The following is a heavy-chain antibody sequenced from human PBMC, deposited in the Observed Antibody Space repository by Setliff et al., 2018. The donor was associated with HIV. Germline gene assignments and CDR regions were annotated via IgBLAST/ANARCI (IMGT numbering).Heavy chain of an antibody. D-gene: IGHD5-18*01. CDR3: ARDAGYSYGPTSRNFDQ. CDR2: INPNSGNT. Sequence: GASVKVSCKASGYTFSSYDINWVRQATGQGLEWMGWINPNSGNTGYAQKFQGRVTMTRDTSISTAYMELNNLKFEDTAVYYCARDAGYSYGPTSRNFDQWGQGTLVTVSS. J-gene: IGHJ4*02. V-gene: IGHV1-8*02. CDR1: GYTFSSYD.